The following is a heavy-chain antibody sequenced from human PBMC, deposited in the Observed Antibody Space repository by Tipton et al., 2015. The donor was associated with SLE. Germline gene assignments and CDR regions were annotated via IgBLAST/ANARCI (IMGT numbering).Heavy chain of an antibody. CDR3: AARGGEYLEGWFDP. CDR2: IYYSGST. V-gene: IGHV4-59*11. J-gene: IGHJ5*02. D-gene: IGHD2/OR15-2a*01. CDR1: GGSISSHY. Sequence: TLSLTCTVSGGSISSHYWSWIRQPPGKGLEWIGYIYYSGSTNYNPSLKSRVTISVDTSKNQFSLKLRSVTAADTAVYYCAARGGEYLEGWFDPWGQGTLVTVSS.